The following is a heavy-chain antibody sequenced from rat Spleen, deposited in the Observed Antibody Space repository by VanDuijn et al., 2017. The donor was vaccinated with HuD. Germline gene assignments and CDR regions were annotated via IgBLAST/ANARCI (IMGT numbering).Heavy chain of an antibody. J-gene: IGHJ3*01. CDR1: GFTFSDYG. D-gene: IGHD1-5*01. CDR3: TTERYPPFAY. V-gene: IGHV5-19*01. Sequence: EVQLVESGGGLVQPGRSLKLSCAVSGFTFSDYGMAWVRQTPTKGLEWVASISSGGGNTYYRDSVKGRFTISRDNAKSTLYLQMDSLRSEDTATYYCTTERYPPFAYWGQGTLVTVSS. CDR2: ISSGGGNT.